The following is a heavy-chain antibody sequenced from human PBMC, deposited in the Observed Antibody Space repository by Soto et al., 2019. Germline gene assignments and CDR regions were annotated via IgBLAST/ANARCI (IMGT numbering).Heavy chain of an antibody. D-gene: IGHD5-12*01. V-gene: IGHV4-34*01. CDR1: GGSFSGYY. J-gene: IGHJ4*02. CDR3: ARFRRDIVATITRNLYYFDY. CDR2: INHSGST. Sequence: SETLSLTCAVYGGSFSGYYWSWIRQPPGKGLEWIGEINHSGSTNYNPSLKSRVTISVDTSKNQFSLKLSSVTAADTAVYYCARFRRDIVATITRNLYYFDYWGQGTLVTVSS.